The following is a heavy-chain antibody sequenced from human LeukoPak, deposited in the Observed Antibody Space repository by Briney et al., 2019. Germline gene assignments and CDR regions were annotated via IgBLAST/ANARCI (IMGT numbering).Heavy chain of an antibody. D-gene: IGHD3-22*01. J-gene: IGHJ3*02. CDR1: SGSISSYY. CDR2: IEYSGST. CDR3: ARGSSGYNIFDI. Sequence: SETLSLTCNVSSGSISSYYWLWIRQPPGNGLEWMGHIEYSGSTTYNASLKSRVTISVDTSKNQFSLKLSSVTAADTAVYYCARGSSGYNIFDIWGRGTMVTVSS. V-gene: IGHV4-59*08.